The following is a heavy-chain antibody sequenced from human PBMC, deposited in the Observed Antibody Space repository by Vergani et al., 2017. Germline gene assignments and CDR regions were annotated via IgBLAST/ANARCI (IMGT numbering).Heavy chain of an antibody. D-gene: IGHD6-13*01. Sequence: VELVESGGGVVQPGGSLRLSCAASGFTFSSYSMNWVRQAPGKGLEWVSYISSSSSTIYYADSVKGRFTISRDNAKNSLYLQMNSLRAEDTAVYYCARDEGAAAPKSHFDYWGQGTLVTVSS. V-gene: IGHV3-48*01. J-gene: IGHJ4*02. CDR1: GFTFSSYS. CDR3: ARDEGAAAPKSHFDY. CDR2: ISSSSSTI.